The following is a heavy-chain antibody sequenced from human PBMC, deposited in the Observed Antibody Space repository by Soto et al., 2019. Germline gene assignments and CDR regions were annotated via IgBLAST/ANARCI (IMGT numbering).Heavy chain of an antibody. D-gene: IGHD6-13*01. CDR3: AKTSRYSSSRTFFDY. Sequence: GRSLRLSCAASGFTFSSYAMSWVRQAPGKGLEWVSAISGSGGSTYYADSVKGRFTISRDNSKNTLYLQMNSLRAEDTAVYYCAKTSRYSSSRTFFDYWGQGTLVTVSS. CDR2: ISGSGGST. CDR1: GFTFSSYA. J-gene: IGHJ4*02. V-gene: IGHV3-23*01.